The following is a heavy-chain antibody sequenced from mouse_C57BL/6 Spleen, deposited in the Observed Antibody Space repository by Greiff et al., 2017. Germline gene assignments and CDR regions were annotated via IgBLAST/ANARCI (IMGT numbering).Heavy chain of an antibody. CDR2: ISSGGDYI. V-gene: IGHV5-9-1*02. D-gene: IGHD1-3*01. CDR3: TRGRLNYAMDY. CDR1: GFTFSSYA. Sequence: DVMLVESGEGLVKPGGSLKLSCAASGFTFSSYAMSWVRQTPEKRLEWVAYISSGGDYIYYADTVKGRFTISRDNARNTLYLQMSSLKSEDTAMYYCTRGRLNYAMDYWGQGTSVTVSS. J-gene: IGHJ4*01.